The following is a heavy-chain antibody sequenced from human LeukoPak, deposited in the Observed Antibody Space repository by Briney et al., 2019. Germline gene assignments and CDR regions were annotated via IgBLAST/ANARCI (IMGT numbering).Heavy chain of an antibody. Sequence: ETLSLTCTVSGFTVSSNSMGWVRQAPGKGLEWVSFIYSDNTHYSDSVKGRFTISRDNSKNTLYLQMNSLRAEDTAVYYCARRAGAYSHPYDYWGQGTPVTVSS. CDR3: ARRAGAYSHPYDY. D-gene: IGHD4/OR15-4a*01. J-gene: IGHJ4*02. CDR2: IYSDNT. CDR1: GFTVSSNS. V-gene: IGHV3-53*01.